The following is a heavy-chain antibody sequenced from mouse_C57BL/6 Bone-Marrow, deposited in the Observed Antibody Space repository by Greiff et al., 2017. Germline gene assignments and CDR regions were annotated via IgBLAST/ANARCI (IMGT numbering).Heavy chain of an antibody. J-gene: IGHJ2*01. V-gene: IGHV3-6*01. D-gene: IGHD2-12*01. CDR1: GYSITSGYY. Sequence: DVKLVESGPGLVKPSQSLSLTCSVTGYSITSGYYWNWIRQFPGNKLEWMGYISYDGSNNYNPSLKNRISITRDTSKNQFFLKLNSVTTEDTATYYCAREYYSFDYWGQGTTLTVSS. CDR2: ISYDGSN. CDR3: AREYYSFDY.